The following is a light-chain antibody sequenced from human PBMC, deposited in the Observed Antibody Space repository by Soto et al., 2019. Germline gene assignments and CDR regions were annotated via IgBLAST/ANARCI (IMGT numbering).Light chain of an antibody. CDR1: SSDVGGYNY. Sequence: QSVLTQPASVSGSPGQSITISCTGTSSDVGGYNYVSWYQQHPGKAPKLMIYDVSNRPSGVSNRFSGSKSGNTASLTISGLQAEDEADYYCSSYTSSSNVVFGRGTKLTVL. CDR2: DVS. CDR3: SSYTSSSNVV. V-gene: IGLV2-14*01. J-gene: IGLJ2*01.